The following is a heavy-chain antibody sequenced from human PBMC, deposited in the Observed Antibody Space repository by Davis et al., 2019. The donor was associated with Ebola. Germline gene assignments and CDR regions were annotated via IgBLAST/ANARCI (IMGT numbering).Heavy chain of an antibody. CDR2: INHSGST. Sequence: MPSETLSLTCAVYGGSFSGYYWSWIRQPPGKGLEWIGEINHSGSTNYNPSLKSRVTISVDTSKNQFSLKLSSVTAADTAVYYCARFRGYSYGNTYYYYYGMDVWGQGTTVTVSS. CDR1: GGSFSGYY. CDR3: ARFRGYSYGNTYYYYYGMDV. D-gene: IGHD5-18*01. J-gene: IGHJ6*02. V-gene: IGHV4-34*01.